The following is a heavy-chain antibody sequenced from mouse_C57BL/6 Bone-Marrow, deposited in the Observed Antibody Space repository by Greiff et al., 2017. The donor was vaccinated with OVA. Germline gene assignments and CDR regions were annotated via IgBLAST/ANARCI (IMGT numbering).Heavy chain of an antibody. D-gene: IGHD3-3*01. CDR2: FYPGSGSI. CDR1: GYTFTEYT. V-gene: IGHV1-62-2*01. Sequence: QVQLKQSGAELVKPGASVKLSCKASGYTFTEYTIHWVKQRSGQGLEWIGWFYPGSGSIKYNEKFKDQATLTADKSSSPVDMELSRLTSEDSAVYFCARHERDEGVFDDWGQGTTLTVSS. CDR3: ARHERDEGVFDD. J-gene: IGHJ2*01.